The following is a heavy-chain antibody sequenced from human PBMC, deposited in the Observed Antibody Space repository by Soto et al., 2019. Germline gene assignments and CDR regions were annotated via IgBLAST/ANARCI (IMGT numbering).Heavy chain of an antibody. D-gene: IGHD3-22*01. CDR1: GFTFSSYG. V-gene: IGHV3-33*01. CDR3: ASGGYDSRNYYYYGMDV. Sequence: GSLRLSCAASGFTFSSYGMHWVRQAPGKGLEWVAVIWYDGSNKYYADSVKGRFTISRDNSKNTLYLQMNSLRAEDTAVYYCASGGYDSRNYYYYGMDVWGQGTTVTVSS. J-gene: IGHJ6*02. CDR2: IWYDGSNK.